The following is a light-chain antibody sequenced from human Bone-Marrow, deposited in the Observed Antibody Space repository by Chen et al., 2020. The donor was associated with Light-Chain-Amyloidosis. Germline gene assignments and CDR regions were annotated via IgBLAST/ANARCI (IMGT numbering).Light chain of an antibody. CDR1: SLRTYY. V-gene: IGLV3-19*01. Sequence: SSELTQDPAVSVALLQTVRITCQGDSLRTYYASWYQQKPGQAPILVIYGQNNRPSGIPDRFSGSSSGNTASLTITGNQAEDEADYYCNSRDSIGYWVFGGGTKLTVL. CDR3: NSRDSIGYWV. J-gene: IGLJ3*02. CDR2: GQN.